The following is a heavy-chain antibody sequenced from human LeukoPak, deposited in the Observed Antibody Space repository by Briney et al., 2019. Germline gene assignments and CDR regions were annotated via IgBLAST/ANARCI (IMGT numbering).Heavy chain of an antibody. CDR1: GFTFNRCW. V-gene: IGHV3-7*01. J-gene: IGHJ1*01. D-gene: IGHD2-21*02. CDR3: TSWGDTTAEYFQR. CDR2: INPDGRDT. Sequence: GGSLRLSCVVSGFTFNRCWMNWVRQAPGKGLEWVAHINPDGRDTYYVDSVKGRFTISRDNAQNSMYLQMNSLRVEDTAGYYCTSWGDTTAEYFQRWGQGTLVTVSS.